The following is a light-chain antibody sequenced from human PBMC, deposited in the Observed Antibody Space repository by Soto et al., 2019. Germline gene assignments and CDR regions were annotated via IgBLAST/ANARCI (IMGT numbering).Light chain of an antibody. Sequence: QSALTQPASVSGSPGQSITISCTGTSSDVGGYNYVSWYQQHPGKVPKLMIYDVSNRPSGVSNRFSGSKSGNTASLTISGLQAEDEAEYYCSSYTSSSTLVVFGGGTKVTVL. J-gene: IGLJ2*01. CDR3: SSYTSSSTLVV. CDR1: SSDVGGYNY. V-gene: IGLV2-14*01. CDR2: DVS.